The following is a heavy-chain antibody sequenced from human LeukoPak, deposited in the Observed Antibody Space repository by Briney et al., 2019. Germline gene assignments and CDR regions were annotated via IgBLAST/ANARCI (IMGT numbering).Heavy chain of an antibody. CDR2: ISAYNGNT. CDR3: ARTDYGDYGVNY. V-gene: IGHV1-18*04. Sequence: ASVKVSCKAPGYTFTGYYIHWVRQAPGQGLEWMGWISAYNGNTNYAQKLQGRVTMTTDTSTSTAYMELRSLRSDDTAVYYCARTDYGDYGVNYWGQGTLVTVSS. D-gene: IGHD4-17*01. CDR1: GYTFTGYY. J-gene: IGHJ4*02.